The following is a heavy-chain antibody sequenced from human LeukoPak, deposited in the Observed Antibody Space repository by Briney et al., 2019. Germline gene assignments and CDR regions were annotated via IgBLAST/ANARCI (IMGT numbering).Heavy chain of an antibody. V-gene: IGHV1-2*04. CDR2: INPNSGGT. J-gene: IGHJ4*02. CDR1: GYTFTGYY. CDR3: ARAPAAAREIDY. D-gene: IGHD6-13*01. Sequence: GSVKVSCKASGYTFTGYYMHWVRQAPGQGLEWMGWINPNSGGTNYAQKFQGWVTMTRDTSISTAYMELSRLRSDDTAVYYCARAPAAAREIDYWGQGTLVTVSS.